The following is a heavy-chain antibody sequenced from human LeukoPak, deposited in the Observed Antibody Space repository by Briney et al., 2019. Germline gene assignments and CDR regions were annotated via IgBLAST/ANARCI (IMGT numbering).Heavy chain of an antibody. D-gene: IGHD6-19*01. CDR2: ISAYNGNT. CDR1: GYTFTSYG. Sequence: ASVKVSSKASGYTFTSYGISWVRQAPGQGLEWMGWISAYNGNTNYAQKLQGRVTMTTDTSTSTAYMELRSLRSDDTAVYYCARIPYSSGWFDAFDIWGQGTMVTVSS. V-gene: IGHV1-18*04. J-gene: IGHJ3*02. CDR3: ARIPYSSGWFDAFDI.